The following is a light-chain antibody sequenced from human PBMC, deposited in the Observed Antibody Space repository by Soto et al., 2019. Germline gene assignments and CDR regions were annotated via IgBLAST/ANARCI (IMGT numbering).Light chain of an antibody. CDR3: QQYSSRST. CDR1: QSISNW. Sequence: DIRMSQSPAAVSATVGDRVTITCRASQSISNWLAWYQQKPGKAPNLLIYDASSLQSGVPSRFSGSGFGTEFTLTISSLQPGDFATYYCQQYSSRSTFGRGTKVDI. CDR2: DAS. J-gene: IGKJ1*01. V-gene: IGKV1-5*01.